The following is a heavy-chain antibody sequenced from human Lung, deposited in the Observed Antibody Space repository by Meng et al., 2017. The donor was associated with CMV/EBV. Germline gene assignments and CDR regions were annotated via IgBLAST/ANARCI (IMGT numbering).Heavy chain of an antibody. CDR2: ISSTSAYI. Sequence: SCAASGFTFSSYRINWVRQAPGKGLEWVASISSTSAYIYYAESVEGRFIISRDNAKSSLYLTMDNLAVEDTAVYYCATGATLEYGGQGTLVTVSS. D-gene: IGHD2/OR15-2a*01. J-gene: IGHJ4*02. V-gene: IGHV3-21*01. CDR1: GFTFSSYR. CDR3: ATGATLEY.